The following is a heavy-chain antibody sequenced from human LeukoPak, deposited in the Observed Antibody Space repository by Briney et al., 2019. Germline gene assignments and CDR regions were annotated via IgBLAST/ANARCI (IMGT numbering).Heavy chain of an antibody. V-gene: IGHV3-30-3*01. D-gene: IGHD3-22*01. CDR2: ISYDGNNK. CDR3: ATEGSVNYYYDISGYYNH. J-gene: IGHJ4*02. Sequence: GRSLRLSCAASAASGFTFSSYPFHWVRQAPGKGLEWVAVISYDGNNKYYADSVRGRFTISRDNSKSTLFLQMNSLRVEDTAVYYCATEGSVNYYYDISGYYNHWGQGTLVTVSS. CDR1: GFTFSSYP.